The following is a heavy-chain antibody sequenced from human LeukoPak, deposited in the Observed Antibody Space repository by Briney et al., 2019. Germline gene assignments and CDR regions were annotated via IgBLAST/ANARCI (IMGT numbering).Heavy chain of an antibody. CDR1: GYTFTNYY. CDR3: ARAVPPSSLYYDYVWGSYRYYFDY. Sequence: GASVKVSCKASGYTFTNYYMHWVRQAPGEGLEWMGIINPTGGSTSYAQKFQGRVTMTRDMSTSTVYMELSSLRSEDTAVYYCARAVPPSSLYYDYVWGSYRYYFDYWGQGTLVTVSS. V-gene: IGHV1-46*01. D-gene: IGHD3-16*02. J-gene: IGHJ4*02. CDR2: INPTGGST.